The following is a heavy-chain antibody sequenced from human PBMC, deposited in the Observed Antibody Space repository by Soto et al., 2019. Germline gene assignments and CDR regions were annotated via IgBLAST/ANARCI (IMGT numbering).Heavy chain of an antibody. CDR3: AKDQASGQGSFDS. CDR2: ISYDGSNQ. Sequence: GGSLRLSCAASGFTFNIYGVHWVRQAPDKGLEWVALISYDGSNQYYADSVKGRFTISRDNSKNTLFLQMNSLRADDTAVYYCAKDQASGQGSFDSWGQGTLVTVSS. V-gene: IGHV3-30*18. CDR1: GFTFNIYG. J-gene: IGHJ4*02.